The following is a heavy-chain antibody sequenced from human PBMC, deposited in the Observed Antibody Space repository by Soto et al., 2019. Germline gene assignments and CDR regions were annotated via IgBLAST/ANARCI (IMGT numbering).Heavy chain of an antibody. CDR1: GFTFSSYS. CDR2: ISSSSSYI. J-gene: IGHJ6*02. CDR3: ASFLGYCSSTSCYTDTRYYYYGMDV. D-gene: IGHD2-2*02. V-gene: IGHV3-21*01. Sequence: PGGSLRLSCAASGFTFSSYSMNWVRQAPGKGQEWVSSISSSSSYIYYADSVKGRFTISRDNAKNSLYLQMNSLRAEDTAVYYCASFLGYCSSTSCYTDTRYYYYGMDVWGQGTTVTVSS.